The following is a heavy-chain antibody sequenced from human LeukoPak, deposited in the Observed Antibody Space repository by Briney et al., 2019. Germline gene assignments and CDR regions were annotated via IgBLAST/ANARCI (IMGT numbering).Heavy chain of an antibody. CDR3: ARGYRSVDY. J-gene: IGHJ4*02. V-gene: IGHV3-33*08. Sequence: GGSLRLSCAASGFTFSNHGMHWVRQAPGKGLEWVAVIWYDGSNKYYADSVKGRFTISRDNSKNTLYLQMNSLRAEDTAVYYCARGYRSVDYWGQGTLVTVSS. CDR1: GFTFSNHG. D-gene: IGHD6-19*01. CDR2: IWYDGSNK.